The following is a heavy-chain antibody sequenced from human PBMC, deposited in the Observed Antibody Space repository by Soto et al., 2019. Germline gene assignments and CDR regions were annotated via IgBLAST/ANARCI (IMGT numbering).Heavy chain of an antibody. D-gene: IGHD2-15*01. Sequence: EVQLVESGGGLVKPGGSLRLSCAASGFTFSSYSMNWVRQAPGKGLEWVSSISSSSSYIYYADSVKRRFTISRDNAKNAPYLQMSSLTAEDTAVYYCARGVGGSDSWYFDYWGQGTLVTVSS. V-gene: IGHV3-21*01. CDR2: ISSSSSYI. J-gene: IGHJ4*02. CDR3: ARGVGGSDSWYFDY. CDR1: GFTFSSYS.